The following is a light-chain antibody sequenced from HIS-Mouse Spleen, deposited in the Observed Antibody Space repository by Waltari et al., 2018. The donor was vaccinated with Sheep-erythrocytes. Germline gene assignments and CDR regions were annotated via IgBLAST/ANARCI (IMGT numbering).Light chain of an antibody. V-gene: IGLV2-11*01. J-gene: IGLJ2*01. Sequence: QSALTQPRSVSGSPGQSVTISCTGTSSDVGGYNYVSWYQQHPGKAPKPMIYDVSKRPSGFPERFSGSNSGNTATLTISGTQAMDEADYYCQAWDSSTAVFGGGTKLTVL. CDR1: SSDVGGYNY. CDR3: QAWDSSTAV. CDR2: DVS.